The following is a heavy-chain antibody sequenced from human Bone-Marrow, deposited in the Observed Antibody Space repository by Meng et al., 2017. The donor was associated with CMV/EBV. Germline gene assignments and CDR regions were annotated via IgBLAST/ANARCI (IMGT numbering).Heavy chain of an antibody. Sequence: LSLTCTVSGGSISSYYWSWIRQPPGKGLEWVSGISWNSGSIGYADSVKGRFTISRDNAKNSLYLQMNSLRAEDTALYYCAKGEGFDIWGQGTMVTVSS. V-gene: IGHV3-9*01. J-gene: IGHJ3*02. CDR2: ISWNSGSI. D-gene: IGHD1-26*01. CDR3: AKGEGFDI. CDR1: GGSISSYY.